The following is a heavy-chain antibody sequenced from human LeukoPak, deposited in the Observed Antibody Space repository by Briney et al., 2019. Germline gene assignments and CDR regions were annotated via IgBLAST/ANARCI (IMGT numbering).Heavy chain of an antibody. Sequence: GGSLRLSCAASGFTFSINWMSWVRQAPGKGLEWVANINQDGSEKYYVDSVKGRFTISRDNAKNSLYLQMNSLRAEDTAVYYCARNPRAYCSSTSCYSGNWFDPWGQGTLVTVSS. CDR2: INQDGSEK. CDR1: GFTFSINW. CDR3: ARNPRAYCSSTSCYSGNWFDP. D-gene: IGHD2-2*02. J-gene: IGHJ5*02. V-gene: IGHV3-7*01.